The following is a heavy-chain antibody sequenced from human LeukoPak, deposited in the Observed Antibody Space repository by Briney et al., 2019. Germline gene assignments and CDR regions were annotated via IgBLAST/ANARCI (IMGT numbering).Heavy chain of an antibody. Sequence: GGSLRLSCAASGFTFSSYGMHWVRQAPGKGLEWVAVISYDGSNKYYADSVKGRFTISRDNSKNTLYLQMNSLRAEDTAVYYCAKVKGRNSYGPYDYWGQGTLVTVSS. CDR3: AKVKGRNSYGPYDY. CDR2: ISYDGSNK. J-gene: IGHJ4*02. CDR1: GFTFSSYG. D-gene: IGHD5-18*01. V-gene: IGHV3-30*18.